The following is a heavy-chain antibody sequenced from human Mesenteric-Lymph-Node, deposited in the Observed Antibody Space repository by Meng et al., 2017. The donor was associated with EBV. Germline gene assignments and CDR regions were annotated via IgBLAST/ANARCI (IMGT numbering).Heavy chain of an antibody. V-gene: IGHV1-69*06. J-gene: IGHJ4*02. CDR2: ILPIFGRT. CDR1: GTIFSNYG. D-gene: IGHD6-13*01. Sequence: QVQLVQSGAAVEKPGSSVKVSCKTSGTIFSNYGITWVRQAPGQGLEWVGGILPIFGRTNYAQKFQGRVLITADKSTGTAYMELSSLKSDDTAVYFCATTGYTSSLLRYWGQGTLVTVSS. CDR3: ATTGYTSSLLRY.